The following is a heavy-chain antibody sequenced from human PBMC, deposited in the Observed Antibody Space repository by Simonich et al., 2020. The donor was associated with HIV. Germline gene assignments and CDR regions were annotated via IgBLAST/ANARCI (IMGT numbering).Heavy chain of an antibody. Sequence: QVQLQQWGAGLLKPSETLSLTCAVYGGSFSGYYWSWIRQPPGKGLEWIGEINHRGSTNHHPSLKSRVTISVDTSKNQFSLKLSSVTAADTAVYYCARRHPTTVTTPYFDYWGQGTLVTVSS. CDR1: GGSFSGYY. D-gene: IGHD4-17*01. CDR2: INHRGST. J-gene: IGHJ4*02. CDR3: ARRHPTTVTTPYFDY. V-gene: IGHV4-34*01.